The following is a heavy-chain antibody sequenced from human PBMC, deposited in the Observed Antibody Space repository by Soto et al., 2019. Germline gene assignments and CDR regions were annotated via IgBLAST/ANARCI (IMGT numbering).Heavy chain of an antibody. Sequence: PSETLSLTCAVYGGSFSGYYWSWIRQPPGKGLEWIGEINHSGSTNYNPSLKSRVTISVDTYKNQFFLKLSSVTAADTAVYYCASGWQLFYYGMDVWGQGSRVGVSS. D-gene: IGHD1-1*01. CDR3: ASGWQLFYYGMDV. J-gene: IGHJ6*02. CDR1: GGSFSGYY. CDR2: INHSGST. V-gene: IGHV4-34*01.